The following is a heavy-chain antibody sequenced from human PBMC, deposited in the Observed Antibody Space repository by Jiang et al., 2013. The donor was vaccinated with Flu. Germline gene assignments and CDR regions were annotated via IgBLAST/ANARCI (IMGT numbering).Heavy chain of an antibody. CDR1: GYTFTSYA. Sequence: SGAEVKKPGASVKVSCKASGYTFTSYAMHWVRQAPGQRLEWMGWINAGNGNTKYSQKFQGRVTITRDTSASTAYMELSSLRSEDTAVYYCARCRYSGSHLWDFDYWGQGTLVTVSS. V-gene: IGHV1-3*01. J-gene: IGHJ4*02. CDR3: ARCRYSGSHLWDFDY. CDR2: INAGNGNT. D-gene: IGHD1-26*01.